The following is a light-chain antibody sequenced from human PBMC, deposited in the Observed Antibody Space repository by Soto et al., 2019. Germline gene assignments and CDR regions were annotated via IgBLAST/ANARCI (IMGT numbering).Light chain of an antibody. CDR1: PGISGW. CDR2: TGS. V-gene: IGKV1-12*01. Sequence: DIQMTQSPSSVSASVGDRVTITCRASPGISGWLAWYQQRPGKAPKLLIYTGSTLQAGVPSRFSGSGSGTDFILTISSLQPEDFATYYCQQTHNSPLTLGGGTRVEIK. J-gene: IGKJ4*02. CDR3: QQTHNSPLT.